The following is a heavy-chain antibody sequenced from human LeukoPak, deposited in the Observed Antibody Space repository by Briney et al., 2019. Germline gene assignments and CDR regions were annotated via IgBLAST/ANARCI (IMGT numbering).Heavy chain of an antibody. J-gene: IGHJ4*02. CDR2: IAYDGSRA. D-gene: IGHD1-14*01. CDR1: GFTFGGYG. Sequence: GGSLRLSCAGSGFTFGGYGMHWFRQTPAKGLEWVAVIAYDGSRAFYADSVKGRFTISRDNSKNTMSVQMDDLRAEDTAVYYCTRYNNDHFDYWGQGTLVTVSS. CDR3: TRYNNDHFDY. V-gene: IGHV3-33*01.